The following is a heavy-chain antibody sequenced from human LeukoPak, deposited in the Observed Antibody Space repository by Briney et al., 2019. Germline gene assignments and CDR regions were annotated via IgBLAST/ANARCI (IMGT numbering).Heavy chain of an antibody. V-gene: IGHV5-51*01. Sequence: GESLKISCKGSGYTFTDYWIGWVRQMPGKGLEWMGIIWPSDSDARYSPSLQGQVTISVDKSIGTAYLQWSSLKASDSAIYYCARHKGRISSGGLSPDYWGQGTLVTVSS. D-gene: IGHD3-16*02. J-gene: IGHJ4*02. CDR1: GYTFTDYW. CDR2: IWPSDSDA. CDR3: ARHKGRISSGGLSPDY.